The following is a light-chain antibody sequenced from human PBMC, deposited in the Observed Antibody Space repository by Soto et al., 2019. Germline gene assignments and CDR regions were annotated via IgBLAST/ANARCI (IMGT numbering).Light chain of an antibody. J-gene: IGKJ2*01. V-gene: IGKV1-5*01. CDR1: QSISSW. Sequence: DIQMTQAPSTLSASLGDRVSITCRASQSISSWLAWYQQKSGRAPELLIYDASSLEGGVPSRFSGSASGTEFTLTITNRQAEDIATYYCQQYHSYPYTFGQGTKVEI. CDR2: DAS. CDR3: QQYHSYPYT.